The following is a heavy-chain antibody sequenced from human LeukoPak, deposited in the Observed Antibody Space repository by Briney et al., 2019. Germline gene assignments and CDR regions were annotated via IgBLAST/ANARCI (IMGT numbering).Heavy chain of an antibody. CDR3: ARDSEAWWFDP. J-gene: IGHJ5*02. Sequence: GGSLRLSCAASGFTFSSYGMHWVRQAPGKGLEWVAVIWYDGSNKYYADSVKGRFTISRDNSKNTLCLQMNSLRAEDTAVYYCARDSEAWWFDPWGQGTLVTVSS. CDR2: IWYDGSNK. CDR1: GFTFSSYG. V-gene: IGHV3-33*01.